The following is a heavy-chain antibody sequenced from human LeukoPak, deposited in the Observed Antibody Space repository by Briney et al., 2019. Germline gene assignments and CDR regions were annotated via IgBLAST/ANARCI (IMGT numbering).Heavy chain of an antibody. J-gene: IGHJ4*02. CDR1: GFTFSSYA. Sequence: GGSLRLSCAASGFTFSSYAMHWVRQAPGKGLEWVAVISYDGSNKYYADSVKGRFTISRDNSKNTLYLQMNSLRAEDTAVYYCARDAKAIDYWGQGTLVTVSS. V-gene: IGHV3-30-3*01. CDR3: ARDAKAIDY. CDR2: ISYDGSNK.